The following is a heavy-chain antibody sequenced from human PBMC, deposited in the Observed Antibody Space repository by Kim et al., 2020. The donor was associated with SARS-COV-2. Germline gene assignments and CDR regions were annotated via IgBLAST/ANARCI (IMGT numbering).Heavy chain of an antibody. Sequence: GGSLRLSCAASGFTFSSYAMSWVRQAPGKGLEWVSAISGSGGSTYYADSVKGRFTISRDNSKNTLYLQMNSLRAEDTAVYYCAKDWSPYYYDSSGNFDYWGQGTLVTVSS. J-gene: IGHJ4*02. CDR1: GFTFSSYA. V-gene: IGHV3-23*01. CDR3: AKDWSPYYYDSSGNFDY. D-gene: IGHD3-22*01. CDR2: ISGSGGST.